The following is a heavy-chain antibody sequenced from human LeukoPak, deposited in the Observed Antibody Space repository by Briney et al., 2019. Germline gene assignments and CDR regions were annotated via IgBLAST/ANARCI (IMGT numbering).Heavy chain of an antibody. J-gene: IGHJ4*02. V-gene: IGHV3-23*01. Sequence: GGSLRLSCAASGFTFSSYAMSWVRQAPGKGLEWVSAISGSGGSTYYADSVKGRFTISRDNSKNTLYLQMNSLRAEDTAVYYCAKAEPDYYYDSSGYTHWGQGTLVTVSS. CDR1: GFTFSSYA. CDR3: AKAEPDYYYDSSGYTH. D-gene: IGHD3-22*01. CDR2: ISGSGGST.